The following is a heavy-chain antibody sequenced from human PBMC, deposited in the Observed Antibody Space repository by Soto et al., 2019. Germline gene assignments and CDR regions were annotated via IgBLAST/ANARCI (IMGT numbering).Heavy chain of an antibody. CDR1: GDSVTSVSDY. V-gene: IGHV4-61*01. J-gene: IGHJ6*02. D-gene: IGHD3-10*01. CDR3: ARGVGFGYYYYHMDL. CDR2: IYYSGSA. Sequence: SQTLSLTCTVSGDSVTSVSDYLSWIRQPPGKGLEWIGYIYYSGSADYNPSLGSRVTISIDTSKNQFSLKLTSVTAADTAVYYCARGVGFGYYYYHMDLWGQGTKGAVSS.